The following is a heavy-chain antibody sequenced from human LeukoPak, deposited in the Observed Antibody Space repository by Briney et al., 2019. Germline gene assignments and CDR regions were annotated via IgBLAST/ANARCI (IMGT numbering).Heavy chain of an antibody. CDR3: AKDTSTRWYSSTPLPGDY. Sequence: GGSLRLSCATSGFTFSSYAMSWVRQAPGKGLEWVSGITGSGGNTYYADSVKGRFTISRDNSKNTLYLQMSSLRAEDTAIYYCAKDTSTRWYSSTPLPGDYWGQGTLVTVSS. V-gene: IGHV3-23*01. CDR2: ITGSGGNT. CDR1: GFTFSSYA. D-gene: IGHD6-13*01. J-gene: IGHJ4*02.